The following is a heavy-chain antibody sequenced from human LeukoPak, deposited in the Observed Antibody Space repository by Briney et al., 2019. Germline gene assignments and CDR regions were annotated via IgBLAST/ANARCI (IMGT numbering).Heavy chain of an antibody. V-gene: IGHV4-59*01. J-gene: IGHJ5*02. Sequence: PPETLSLTCTDSGDSLNTYYWAWIRQTPGKELEWIAFVASSGTSNYNPSLKSRVSISIDPSKNQFSLALTSVTPADTAVYYCARVVRGVVTSNWFDPWGQGTLVSVSS. CDR1: GDSLNTYY. CDR2: VASSGTS. CDR3: ARVVRGVVTSNWFDP. D-gene: IGHD2-21*02.